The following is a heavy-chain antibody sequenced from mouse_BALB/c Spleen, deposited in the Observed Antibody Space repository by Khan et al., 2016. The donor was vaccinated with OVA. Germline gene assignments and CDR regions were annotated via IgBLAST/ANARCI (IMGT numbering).Heavy chain of an antibody. Sequence: QVQLKESGAELVRPGASVKLSCKTSGYIFTSYWIHWIQQRSGQGLEWIAKIYPGTDNTYYNEKLKDKATLTADKSSSTAYMQLSSLKSEDSAVYYSAREEALYYVDYWGQGTTLTVSS. V-gene: IGHV1S132*01. CDR1: GYIFTSYW. D-gene: IGHD3-2*02. CDR2: IYPGTDNT. J-gene: IGHJ2*01. CDR3: AREEALYYVDY.